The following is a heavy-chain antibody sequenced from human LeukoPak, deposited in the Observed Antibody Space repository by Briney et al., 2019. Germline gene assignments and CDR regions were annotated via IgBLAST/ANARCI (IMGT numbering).Heavy chain of an antibody. Sequence: SETLSLTCTVSGGSISSYYWSWIRQPPGKGLEWIGYIYYSGSTNYNPFLKSRVTISVDTSKNQFSLKLSSVTAADTAVYYCARAYYDILTGYLIAYYFDYWGQGTLVTVSS. V-gene: IGHV4-59*01. CDR1: GGSISSYY. D-gene: IGHD3-9*01. CDR2: IYYSGST. J-gene: IGHJ4*02. CDR3: ARAYYDILTGYLIAYYFDY.